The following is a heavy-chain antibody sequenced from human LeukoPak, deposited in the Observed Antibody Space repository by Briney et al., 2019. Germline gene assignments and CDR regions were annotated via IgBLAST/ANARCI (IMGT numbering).Heavy chain of an antibody. Sequence: SETLSLTCSVSGGSISSSSYHWGWIRQPPGKGLEWIGSVYYSGSTYYNPSLKSRITISADTSKNQFSLKLSSVTAADTVVYYCARASAQGEDYFDYWGQGTLVTVSS. V-gene: IGHV4-39*07. CDR1: GGSISSSSYH. J-gene: IGHJ4*02. CDR2: VYYSGST. D-gene: IGHD3-10*01. CDR3: ARASAQGEDYFDY.